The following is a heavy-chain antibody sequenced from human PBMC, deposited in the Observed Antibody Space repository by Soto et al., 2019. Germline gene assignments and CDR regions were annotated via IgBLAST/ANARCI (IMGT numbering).Heavy chain of an antibody. V-gene: IGHV1-18*01. CDR2: ISAYNGNT. CDR3: AGELLLRSTSPPGYYGMDV. D-gene: IGHD2-2*01. J-gene: IGHJ6*02. Sequence: QVQLVQSGAEVKKPGASVKVSCKASGYTFTSYGISWVRQAPGQGLEWMGWISAYNGNTNYAQQLQGRVTLTTDTSTITAYGELGSLRAADTAVYDCAGELLLRSTSPPGYYGMDVWGQGTTVTVSS. CDR1: GYTFTSYG.